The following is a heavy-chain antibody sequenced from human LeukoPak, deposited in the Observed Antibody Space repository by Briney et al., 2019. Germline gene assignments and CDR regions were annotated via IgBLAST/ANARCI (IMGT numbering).Heavy chain of an antibody. J-gene: IGHJ4*02. D-gene: IGHD1-26*01. V-gene: IGHV3-74*01. Sequence: GGSLRLSCAVSGFTFRTYWMHWVRQVPGEGLVWVSRINEGGSITNYADSVKGRFSISRDNAKDTLYLQMNSLRAEDTAVYYCGRDLGGRSGYWGQGTLVTVSS. CDR2: INEGGSIT. CDR1: GFTFRTYW. CDR3: GRDLGGRSGY.